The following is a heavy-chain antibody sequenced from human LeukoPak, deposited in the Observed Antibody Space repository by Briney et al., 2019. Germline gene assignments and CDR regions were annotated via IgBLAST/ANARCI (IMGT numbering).Heavy chain of an antibody. V-gene: IGHV4-4*07. Sequence: SETLSLTCTVSGGSISSYYWSWVRQPAGKGLEWIGRIYASGNTNYNPSLKGRVTMTIDASKNQFSLKVSSVTAADTAVYYCARLWGYRNYGATIDDYWGQGTLVTVSS. J-gene: IGHJ4*02. CDR1: GGSISSYY. CDR3: ARLWGYRNYGATIDDY. CDR2: IYASGNT. D-gene: IGHD1-14*01.